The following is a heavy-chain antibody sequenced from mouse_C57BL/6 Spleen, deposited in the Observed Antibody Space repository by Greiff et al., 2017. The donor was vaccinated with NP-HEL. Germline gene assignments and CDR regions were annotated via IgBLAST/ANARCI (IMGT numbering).Heavy chain of an antibody. V-gene: IGHV1-18*01. D-gene: IGHD2-2*01. CDR1: GYTFTDYN. Sequence: EVQLQQSGPELVKPGASVKIPCKASGYTFTDYNMDWVKQSHGKSLEWIGDINPNNGGTIYNQKFKGKATLTVDKSSSTAYMELRSLTSEDTAVYYCARYGYDEGYYAMDYWGQGTSVTVSS. CDR3: ARYGYDEGYYAMDY. J-gene: IGHJ4*01. CDR2: INPNNGGT.